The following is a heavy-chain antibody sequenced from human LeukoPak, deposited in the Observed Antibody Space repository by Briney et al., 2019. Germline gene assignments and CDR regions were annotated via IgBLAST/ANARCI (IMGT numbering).Heavy chain of an antibody. Sequence: GSLRLSCVASGFTFSSYGMHWVRQAPGKGLEWVAVIWYDGSDKYYADSVKGRFTISRDNSKNTLYLQMNSLRGDDTAVYYCVRLGSGWSMDYWGQGTLVTVSS. J-gene: IGHJ4*02. V-gene: IGHV3-33*01. CDR2: IWYDGSDK. CDR3: VRLGSGWSMDY. CDR1: GFTFSSYG. D-gene: IGHD6-19*01.